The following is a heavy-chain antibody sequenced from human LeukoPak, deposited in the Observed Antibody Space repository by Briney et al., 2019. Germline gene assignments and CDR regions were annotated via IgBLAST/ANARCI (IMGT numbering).Heavy chain of an antibody. V-gene: IGHV3-30*02. Sequence: GGSLRLSCAASGFTFSSYGMHWVRQAPGKGLEWVAFIRYDGSNKYYADSVKGRFTISRDNSKNTLYLQMNSLRAEDTAVYYCAKVSSISLKGAFDIWGQGTMVTVSS. CDR3: AKVSSISLKGAFDI. CDR2: IRYDGSNK. D-gene: IGHD2-2*02. J-gene: IGHJ3*02. CDR1: GFTFSSYG.